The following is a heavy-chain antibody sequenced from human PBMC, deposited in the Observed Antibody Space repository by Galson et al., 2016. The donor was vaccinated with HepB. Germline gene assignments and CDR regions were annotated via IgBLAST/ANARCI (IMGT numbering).Heavy chain of an antibody. CDR2: INQYGSEK. J-gene: IGHJ4*02. Sequence: SLRLSCAASGFTFSNFWMNWVRQAPGKGLEWVASINQYGSEKQYVDSVKGRFTISRDNAKNSLYLETNSLRAEDRAVYYCARDGHSSGWPYDYWGQGTLVTVSS. V-gene: IGHV3-7*03. CDR3: ARDGHSSGWPYDY. D-gene: IGHD6-19*01. CDR1: GFTFSNFW.